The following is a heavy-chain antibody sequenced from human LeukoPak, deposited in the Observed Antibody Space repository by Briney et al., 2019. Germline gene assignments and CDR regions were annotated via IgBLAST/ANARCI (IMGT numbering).Heavy chain of an antibody. D-gene: IGHD3-22*01. CDR3: ARAVVLYYFDY. Sequence: SETLSLTCAVYGGSFSGYYWSWIRQPPGKGLEWIGYIYDSGSTSYNPSLKSRVTISVDTSKNQFSLKLTSVTAADTAVYYCARAVVLYYFDYWGQGTLVTVSS. J-gene: IGHJ4*02. CDR1: GGSFSGYY. V-gene: IGHV4-59*01. CDR2: IYDSGST.